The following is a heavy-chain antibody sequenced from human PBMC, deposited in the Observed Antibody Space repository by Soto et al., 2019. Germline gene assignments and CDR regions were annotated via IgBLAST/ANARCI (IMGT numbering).Heavy chain of an antibody. J-gene: IGHJ6*02. V-gene: IGHV3-23*01. CDR2: ISGSGGST. CDR3: AKQPYYDFWSGYNYGMDV. D-gene: IGHD3-3*01. CDR1: GFTFSNYA. Sequence: GGSLRLSCAASGFTFSNYAMSWVRQAPGEGLEWVSGISGSGGSTYYADSVKGRFTISRDNSKNTLYLQMNSLRAEDTAVYYCAKQPYYDFWSGYNYGMDVWGQGTTVTVSS.